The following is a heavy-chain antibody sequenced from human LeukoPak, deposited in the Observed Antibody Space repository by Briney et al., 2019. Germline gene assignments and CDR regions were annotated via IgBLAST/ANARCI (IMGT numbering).Heavy chain of an antibody. D-gene: IGHD3-10*01. J-gene: IGHJ5*02. CDR3: ATSPGGENWFDP. V-gene: IGHV3-23*01. CDR2: ISGSGGST. CDR1: GFTFSSYA. Sequence: GGSLRLSCAASGFTFSSYAMSWVRQAPGKGLEWVSAISGSGGSTYYADPVKGRFTISRDNSKNTLYLQMNSLRAEDTAVYYCATSPGGENWFDPWGQGTLVTVSS.